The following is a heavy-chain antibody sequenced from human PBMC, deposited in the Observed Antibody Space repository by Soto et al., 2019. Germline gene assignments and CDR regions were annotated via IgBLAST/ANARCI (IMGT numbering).Heavy chain of an antibody. CDR1: GFTFSNAW. D-gene: IGHD2-2*02. Sequence: PGGSLRLSCAASGFTFSNAWMSWVRQAPGKGLEWVGRIKSKTDGGTTDYAAPVKGRFTISRDDSKNTLYLQMNSLKTEDTAVYYCTTAFYCSSASCYNPLYYGMDVWGQGTTVTVYS. V-gene: IGHV3-15*01. CDR3: TTAFYCSSASCYNPLYYGMDV. J-gene: IGHJ6*02. CDR2: IKSKTDGGTT.